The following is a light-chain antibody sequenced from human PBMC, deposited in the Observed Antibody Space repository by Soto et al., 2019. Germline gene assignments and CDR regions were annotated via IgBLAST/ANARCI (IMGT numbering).Light chain of an antibody. J-gene: IGKJ1*01. V-gene: IGKV1-17*01. CDR2: AAS. Sequence: DIQMTQSPSSLSASVEDRVIITCRASQSISNHLNWYQQKPGKAPKLLIFAASSLQSGVPSRFSGSRSGPDFTLTISSLQPDDSATFYCLHYNSYSKTFGQGTKVDIK. CDR3: LHYNSYSKT. CDR1: QSISNH.